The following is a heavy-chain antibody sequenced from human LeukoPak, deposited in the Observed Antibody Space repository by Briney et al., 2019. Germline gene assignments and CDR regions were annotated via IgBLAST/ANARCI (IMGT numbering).Heavy chain of an antibody. CDR2: IYYSGST. D-gene: IGHD3-9*01. J-gene: IGHJ4*02. CDR1: GGSISSSSYY. Sequence: PSETLSLTCTVSGGSISSSSYYWGWIRQPPGKGLEWIGSIYYSGSTYYNPSLKSRVTISVDTSKNQFSLKLSSVTAADTAVYYCARTYYDILTGYYGDFDYWGQGTLVTVSS. CDR3: ARTYYDILTGYYGDFDY. V-gene: IGHV4-39*01.